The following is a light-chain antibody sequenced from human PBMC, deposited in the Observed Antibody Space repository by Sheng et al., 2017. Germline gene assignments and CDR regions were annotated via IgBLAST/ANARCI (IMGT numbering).Light chain of an antibody. V-gene: IGKV3-15*01. CDR2: GAS. Sequence: EIVMTQSPATLSVSPGERVTLSCRASQSISINLAWYQQIPGQIPKLVIYGASTRAKGVPDRFSGSGSGTEFTLTISSVQSEDFAIYYCQHYHNWPITFGQGTRLEIK. CDR1: QSISIN. CDR3: QHYHNWPIT. J-gene: IGKJ5*01.